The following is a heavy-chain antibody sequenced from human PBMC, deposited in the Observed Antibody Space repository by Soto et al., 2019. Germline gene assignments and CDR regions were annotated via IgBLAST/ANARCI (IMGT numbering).Heavy chain of an antibody. J-gene: IGHJ4*02. D-gene: IGHD2-21*02. CDR2: IFYSGST. CDR1: GGSISSSSFY. Sequence: XXTLSLPCTVSGGSISSSSFYWGWIRQPPGKGLEWIGSIFYSGSTYYNPSLKSRVTISVDTSMNQFSLKMTSVTAGDTAVYYCARLVTTIDYWGQGTLVTVSS. V-gene: IGHV4-39*01. CDR3: ARLVTTIDY.